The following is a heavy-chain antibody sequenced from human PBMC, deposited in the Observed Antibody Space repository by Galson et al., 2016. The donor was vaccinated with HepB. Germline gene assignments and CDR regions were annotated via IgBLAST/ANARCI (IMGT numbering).Heavy chain of an antibody. V-gene: IGHV3-53*01. CDR3: AAGRADAWEILGS. CDR1: GFIVSSKF. D-gene: IGHD1-26*01. CDR2: IYSGGST. Sequence: SLRLSCAASGFIVSSKFMNWVRQAPGKGLEWVSVIYSGGSTYYADSVKGRFTISRDTSKNTLYLQMNSLRAEDTAVYYCAAGRADAWEILGSWGQGTLVTVSS. J-gene: IGHJ5*02.